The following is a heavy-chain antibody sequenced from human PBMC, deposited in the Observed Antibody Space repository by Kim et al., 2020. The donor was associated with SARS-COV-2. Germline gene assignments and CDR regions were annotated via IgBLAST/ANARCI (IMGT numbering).Heavy chain of an antibody. J-gene: IGHJ6*02. CDR3: ARVPYGDYVYYYGMDV. CDR2: ISSSSSTI. D-gene: IGHD4-17*01. CDR1: GFTFSSYS. Sequence: GGSLRLSCAASGFTFSSYSMNWVRQAPGKGLEWVSYISSSSSTIYYADSVKGRFTISRDNAKNSLYLQMNSLRDEDTAVYYCARVPYGDYVYYYGMDVWGQGTTVTVSS. V-gene: IGHV3-48*02.